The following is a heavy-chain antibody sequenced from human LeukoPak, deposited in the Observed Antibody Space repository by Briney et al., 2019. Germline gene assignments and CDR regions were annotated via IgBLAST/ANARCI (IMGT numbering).Heavy chain of an antibody. Sequence: GGSLRLSCAASGFIFNAYSMNWVRQAPGKGLEWVSYISSSSTIYYSDSVKGRFTISRDSAKNSLYLQMNSLRAEDTAVYYCARDADSDDYLDYWGQGTLVTVSS. D-gene: IGHD1-26*01. V-gene: IGHV3-48*01. CDR2: ISSSSTI. J-gene: IGHJ4*02. CDR3: ARDADSDDYLDY. CDR1: GFIFNAYS.